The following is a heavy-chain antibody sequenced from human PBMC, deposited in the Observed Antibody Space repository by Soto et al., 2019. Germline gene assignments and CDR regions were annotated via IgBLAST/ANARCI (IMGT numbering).Heavy chain of an antibody. CDR1: GGSISSYY. CDR3: ARGAAAGVDYGMDV. Sequence: QVRLRESGPGLVRPSETLSLTCSVSGGSISSYYWSWIREPAGKGLEWIGRIYRSGGTNFNPSLMSRVSMSVDKSKNQFSLKLSSVVAADTAVYYCARGAAAGVDYGMDVWGQGTTVTVS. V-gene: IGHV4-4*07. J-gene: IGHJ6*02. D-gene: IGHD6-13*01. CDR2: IYRSGGT.